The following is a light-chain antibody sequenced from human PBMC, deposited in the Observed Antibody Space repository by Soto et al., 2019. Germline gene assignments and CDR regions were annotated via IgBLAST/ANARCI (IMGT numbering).Light chain of an antibody. Sequence: EIVLTHSPGTLSLSPGERATLSCRASQSVANKYLAWYQQKPGQAPRLVIYGASSRATGIPDRFSASGSGTDFTLTINRLEPEDFAVYYCQQYSESPLTFGQGTKVEIK. V-gene: IGKV3-20*01. CDR1: QSVANKY. CDR3: QQYSESPLT. J-gene: IGKJ1*01. CDR2: GAS.